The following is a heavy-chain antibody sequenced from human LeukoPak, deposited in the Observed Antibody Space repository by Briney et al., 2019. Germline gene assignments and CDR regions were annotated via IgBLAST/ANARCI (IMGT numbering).Heavy chain of an antibody. Sequence: GGSLRLACAASGFTFSSYSMSWVRQAPGKGLEWVANIKQDGSEKYYVDSVKGRFTIPRDNAKNSLYLQMNSLRAEDTAVYYCARGYDFWSGYPSLYYFDYWGQGTLVTVSS. CDR3: ARGYDFWSGYPSLYYFDY. D-gene: IGHD3-3*01. J-gene: IGHJ4*02. CDR2: IKQDGSEK. CDR1: GFTFSSYS. V-gene: IGHV3-7*01.